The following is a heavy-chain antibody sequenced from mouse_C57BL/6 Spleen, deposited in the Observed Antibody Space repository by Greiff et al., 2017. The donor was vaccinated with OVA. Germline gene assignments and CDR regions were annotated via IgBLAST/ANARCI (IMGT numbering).Heavy chain of an antibody. J-gene: IGHJ3*01. CDR2: IRLKSDNYAT. CDR3: TETAQESWFAY. CDR1: GFTFSNYW. D-gene: IGHD3-2*02. Sequence: EVHLVESGGGLVQPGGSMKLSCVASGFTFSNYWMNWVRQSPEKGLEWVAQIRLKSDNYATHYAESVKGRFTISRDDSKSSVYLQMNNLRAEDTGIYYCTETAQESWFAYWGQGTLVTVSA. V-gene: IGHV6-3*01.